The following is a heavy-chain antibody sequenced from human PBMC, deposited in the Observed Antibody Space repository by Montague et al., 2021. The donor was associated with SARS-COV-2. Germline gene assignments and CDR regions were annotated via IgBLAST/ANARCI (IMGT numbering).Heavy chain of an antibody. D-gene: IGHD2-15*01. CDR3: ARDYSHCSGGSCVFDY. CDR1: GASISSYY. CDR2: IYSSGST. Sequence: SETLSLTCTVSGASISSYYWSWIRQPAGKGLEWIGRIYSSGSTNYNPSLKSRISMSVDTSKNQFSLELSSVTAADTAIYYCARDYSHCSGGSCVFDYWGQGTLVTVSS. V-gene: IGHV4-4*07. J-gene: IGHJ4*02.